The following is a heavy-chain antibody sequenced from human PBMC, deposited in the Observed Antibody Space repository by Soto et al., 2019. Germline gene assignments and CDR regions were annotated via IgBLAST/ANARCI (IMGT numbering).Heavy chain of an antibody. CDR1: GFTFSSYG. V-gene: IGHV3-33*01. J-gene: IGHJ4*02. CDR3: ARETLVEMGDFDS. CDR2: IWYDGSNK. Sequence: QVQLVESGGGVVQPGRSLRLSCAASGFTFSSYGMHWVRQAPGKGLEWVAVIWYDGSNKYYADSVKGRFHISRDNSKNTLYLQMNSLRAEDTAVYYCARETLVEMGDFDSWGQGTLVTVSS. D-gene: IGHD1-26*01.